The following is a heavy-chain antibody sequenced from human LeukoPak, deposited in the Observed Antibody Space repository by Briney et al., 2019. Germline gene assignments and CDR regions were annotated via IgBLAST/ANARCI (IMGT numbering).Heavy chain of an antibody. J-gene: IGHJ6*02. D-gene: IGHD3-22*01. CDR2: ISSDGGTI. CDR3: ARALYFDSGGYSNYGMDV. Sequence: GGSLILSCAASGFTFSSHSMNWVRQAPGKGLEWVSYISSDGGTIYYADSARGRFTISRDNAKNTLYLQMNSLRAEDTAVYYCARALYFDSGGYSNYGMDVWGQGTTVTVSS. CDR1: GFTFSSHS. V-gene: IGHV3-48*04.